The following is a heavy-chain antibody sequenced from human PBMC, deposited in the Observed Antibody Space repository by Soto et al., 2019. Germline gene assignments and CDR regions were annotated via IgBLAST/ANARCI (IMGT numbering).Heavy chain of an antibody. D-gene: IGHD3-22*01. CDR3: APYYYDSSGYIDWFDP. Sequence: QVQLVQSEAEVKKPGASVKVSCKASGYTFTRYGFSWVRQAPGQGLEWMGWISAYKGNTNYAQNFQGRVTMTTDTSTSTVYMELRSLRSDDTAVYYCAPYYYDSSGYIDWFDPWGQGTLVTVSS. J-gene: IGHJ5*02. CDR2: ISAYKGNT. V-gene: IGHV1-18*01. CDR1: GYTFTRYG.